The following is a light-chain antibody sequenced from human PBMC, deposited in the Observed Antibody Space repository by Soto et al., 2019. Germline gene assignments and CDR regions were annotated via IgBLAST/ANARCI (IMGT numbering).Light chain of an antibody. V-gene: IGKV1-39*01. CDR1: QSISSY. J-gene: IGKJ1*01. CDR2: AAS. Sequence: DIRMTQSPSSLSASVGDRVSITCRASQSISSYLNWYQQKPGKAPKLLIYAASSLQSGVPSRFSGSGSGTEFTLTISSLQPDDFATYYCQQYNSYSWTFGQGTKVDIK. CDR3: QQYNSYSWT.